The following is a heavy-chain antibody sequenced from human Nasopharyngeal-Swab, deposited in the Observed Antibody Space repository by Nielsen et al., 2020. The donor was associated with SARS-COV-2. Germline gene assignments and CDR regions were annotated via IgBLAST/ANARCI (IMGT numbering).Heavy chain of an antibody. V-gene: IGHV3-9*01. CDR3: GRGGKLGALDI. J-gene: IGHJ3*02. D-gene: IGHD3-16*01. CDR2: ISWDGLTI. CDR1: GFTFDDYG. Sequence: SLKISCAASGFTFDDYGMHWVRQAPGKGLEWVSGISWDGLTISYADSVKGRFTISRDNAKNSLELQMNSLRVEDTAVYYCGRGGKLGALDIWGQGTMVTVSS.